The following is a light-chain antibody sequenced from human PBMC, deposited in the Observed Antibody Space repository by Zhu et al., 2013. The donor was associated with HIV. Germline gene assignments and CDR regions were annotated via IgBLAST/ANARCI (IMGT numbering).Light chain of an antibody. J-gene: IGLJ2*01. V-gene: IGLV1-44*01. Sequence: QSVLTQPPSASGTPGQRVTISCSGSSSNVGSNTVDWYQQLPGTAPKLLIYSSNQRPSGVPDRFSGSQSGTSASLAISGLQSEDEADYYCAAWDDSLNVVVFGGGTKLTVL. CDR1: SSNVGSNT. CDR3: AAWDDSLNVVV. CDR2: SSN.